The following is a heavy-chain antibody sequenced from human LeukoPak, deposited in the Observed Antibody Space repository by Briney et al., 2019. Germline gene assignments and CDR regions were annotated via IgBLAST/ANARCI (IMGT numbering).Heavy chain of an antibody. CDR2: INPKGGVT. V-gene: IGHV1-2*02. J-gene: IGHJ4*02. D-gene: IGHD3-16*01. Sequence: ASVKVSCKASGYTFSDYFVHWARQAPGQGLEWMGWINPKGGVTKYTQKFQGRVTIVRDTATSTVYMDLSSLTSDDTAVYFCARGWGSLYYFDFWGQGTLVTVSS. CDR3: ARGWGSLYYFDF. CDR1: GYTFSDYF.